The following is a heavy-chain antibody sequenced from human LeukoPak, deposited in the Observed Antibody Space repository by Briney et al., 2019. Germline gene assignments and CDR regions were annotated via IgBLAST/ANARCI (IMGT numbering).Heavy chain of an antibody. Sequence: SETLSLTCAVYGGSFSGYYWSWIRQPPGKGLEWIGELNHSGSTNYNPSLKSRVTISVDTSKNQFSLKLSSVTAADTAVYYCFHDFGDFRTDLWGQGTLVTVSS. CDR1: GGSFSGYY. J-gene: IGHJ5*02. D-gene: IGHD4-17*01. CDR2: LNHSGST. V-gene: IGHV4-34*01. CDR3: FHDFGDFRTDL.